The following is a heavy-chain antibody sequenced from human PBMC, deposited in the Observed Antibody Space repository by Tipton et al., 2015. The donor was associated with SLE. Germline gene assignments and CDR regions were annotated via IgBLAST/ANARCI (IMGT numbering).Heavy chain of an antibody. CDR2: IYYSGST. V-gene: IGHV4-59*01. J-gene: IGHJ6*03. CDR3: ASGNYYYMDV. Sequence: TLSLTCAMDGESFSAYYWSWIRQSPGKGLEWIGYIYYSGSTNYNPSLKSRVTISVDTSKNQFSLKLSSVTAADTAVYYCASGNYYYMDVWGKGTTVTVSS. CDR1: GESFSAYY. D-gene: IGHD1-26*01.